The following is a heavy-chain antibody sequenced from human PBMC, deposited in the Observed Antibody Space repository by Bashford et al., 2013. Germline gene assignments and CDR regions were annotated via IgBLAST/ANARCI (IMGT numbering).Heavy chain of an antibody. Sequence: VASVKVSCKASGGTFSSYAISWVRQAPGQGLEWMGRIIPILGIANYAQKFQGRVTITADKSTSTAYMELSSLRSEDTAVYYCARDLSPNWFDPWGQGTLVTVSS. V-gene: IGHV1-69*04. CDR3: ARDLSPNWFDP. CDR2: IIPILGIA. J-gene: IGHJ5*02. CDR1: GGTFSSYA.